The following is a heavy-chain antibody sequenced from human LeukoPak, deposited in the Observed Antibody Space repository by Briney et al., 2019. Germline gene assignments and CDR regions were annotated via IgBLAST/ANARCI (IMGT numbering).Heavy chain of an antibody. CDR1: GFTFSSYA. J-gene: IGHJ3*02. CDR2: ISYDGGNK. CDR3: ARDPPYDAFDI. Sequence: GGSLRLSCAASGFTFSSYAMHWVRQAPGKGLEWVAVISYDGGNKYYADSVKGRFTISRDNSKNTLYLQMNSLRAEDTAVYYCARDPPYDAFDIWGQGTMVTVSS. V-gene: IGHV3-30*04.